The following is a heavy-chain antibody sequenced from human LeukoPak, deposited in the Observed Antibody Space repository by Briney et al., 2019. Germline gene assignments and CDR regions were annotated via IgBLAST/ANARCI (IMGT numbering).Heavy chain of an antibody. CDR1: GFTFRSYW. CDR2: INADGSET. J-gene: IGHJ4*02. Sequence: GGSLRLSCAASGFTFRSYWMSWVRQAPGKGLEWVANINADGSETYYVDSVKGRFAISRDNARNSLYLHMNSLRAEDTALYYCASDPDPGTADYWGQGTLVTVSS. V-gene: IGHV3-7*01. D-gene: IGHD1-7*01. CDR3: ASDPDPGTADY.